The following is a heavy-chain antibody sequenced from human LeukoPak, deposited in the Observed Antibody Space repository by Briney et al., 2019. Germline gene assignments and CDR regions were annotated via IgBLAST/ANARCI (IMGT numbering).Heavy chain of an antibody. CDR1: GYTFTGYY. D-gene: IGHD1-7*01. CDR2: INPNSGGT. V-gene: IGHV1-2*02. Sequence: ASVKVSCTASGYTFTGYYMHWVRQAPGQGLEWMGWINPNSGGTNYAQKFQGRVTMTRGTSISTAYMELSRLRSDDTAVYYCARVEDWNYVGILYYFDYWGQGTLVTVSS. J-gene: IGHJ4*02. CDR3: ARVEDWNYVGILYYFDY.